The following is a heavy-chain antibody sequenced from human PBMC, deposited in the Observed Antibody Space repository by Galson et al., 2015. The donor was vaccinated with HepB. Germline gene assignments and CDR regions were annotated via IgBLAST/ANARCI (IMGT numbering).Heavy chain of an antibody. D-gene: IGHD3-10*01. CDR3: ARDGLMTYYYGSGSYRGSYYYYGMDV. CDR1: GYTFTTYV. J-gene: IGHJ6*02. V-gene: IGHV1-3*01. Sequence: SVKVSCKASGYTFTTYVMHWVRQAPGQRLEWMGWINAGNGNTKYSQKFQGRVTITRDTSASTAYMELSSLRSEDTAVYYCARDGLMTYYYGSGSYRGSYYYYGMDVWGQGTTVTVSS. CDR2: INAGNGNT.